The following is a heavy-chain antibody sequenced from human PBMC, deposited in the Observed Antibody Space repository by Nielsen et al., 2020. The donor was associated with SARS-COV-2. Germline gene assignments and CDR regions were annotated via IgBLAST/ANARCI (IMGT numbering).Heavy chain of an antibody. Sequence: GGSLRLSCAASGFTFSSYEMNWVRQAPGKGLEWVSYISSSGSTIYYADSVKGRFTISRDNSKNTLYLQMNSLRAEDTAVYYCARGSGSPFGAFDIWGQGTMVTVSS. CDR2: ISSSGSTI. D-gene: IGHD3-10*01. CDR1: GFTFSSYE. CDR3: ARGSGSPFGAFDI. V-gene: IGHV3-48*03. J-gene: IGHJ3*02.